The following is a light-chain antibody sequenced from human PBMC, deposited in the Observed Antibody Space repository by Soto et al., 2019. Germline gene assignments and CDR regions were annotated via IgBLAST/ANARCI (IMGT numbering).Light chain of an antibody. J-gene: IGKJ1*01. Sequence: DIQMTQSPSTLSASVGDRVTITCRASQSISNWLAGYQQKPGKAPKLLIYKASSLESGVPSRFSGSGSGTEFTLTISSLQPDDFATYYCQQYNSSFGQGTKVEIK. CDR3: QQYNSS. V-gene: IGKV1-5*03. CDR1: QSISNW. CDR2: KAS.